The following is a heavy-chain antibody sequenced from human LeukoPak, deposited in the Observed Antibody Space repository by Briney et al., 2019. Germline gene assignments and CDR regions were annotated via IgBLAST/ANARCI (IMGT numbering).Heavy chain of an antibody. J-gene: IGHJ3*02. CDR2: IFPSDSDT. CDR3: ARPRITGTWRGAFDI. CDR1: GYSFNSYW. V-gene: IGHV5-51*01. D-gene: IGHD1-20*01. Sequence: GESLKISCKTSGYSFNSYWIGWVRQMPGKGLEWMGIIFPSDSDTRYSPSFQGQVTISADRSITTAYLQWSSLRASDTAMYYCARPRITGTWRGAFDIWGQGTMVTVSS.